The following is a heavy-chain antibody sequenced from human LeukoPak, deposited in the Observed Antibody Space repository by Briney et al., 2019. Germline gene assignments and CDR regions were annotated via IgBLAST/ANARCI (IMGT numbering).Heavy chain of an antibody. CDR2: INHSGST. Sequence: SETVSLTCAAYGGSFSGYYWSWIRQPPGRGLEWIGEINHSGSTNYNPSLKSRVTISVDTSKNQFSLKLSSVTAAVTAVYYCARGRKYSRDYYYYMDVWGKGTTVTVSS. CDR3: ARGRKYSRDYYYYMDV. J-gene: IGHJ6*03. D-gene: IGHD1-14*01. V-gene: IGHV4-34*01. CDR1: GGSFSGYY.